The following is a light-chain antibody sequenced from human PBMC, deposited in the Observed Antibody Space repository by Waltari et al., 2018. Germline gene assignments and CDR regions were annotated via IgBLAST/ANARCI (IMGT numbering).Light chain of an antibody. V-gene: IGLV1-44*01. Sequence: QSVLTQPPSASGTPGQRVTISCSGSSSNIGSSYVNWYQQLPGTAPKLLIYNNNQRPSGVPDRFSGSEYGTPASLAISGLQSEDEADYYCAGWDGSLNGYVFGAATKVTVL. CDR1: SSNIGSSY. CDR3: AGWDGSLNGYV. J-gene: IGLJ1*01. CDR2: NNN.